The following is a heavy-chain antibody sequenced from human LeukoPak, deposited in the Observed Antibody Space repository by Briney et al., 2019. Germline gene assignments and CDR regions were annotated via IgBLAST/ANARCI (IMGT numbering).Heavy chain of an antibody. CDR1: GFTFSSYW. Sequence: GGSLRLSCAASGFTFSSYWMSWVRQAPGKGLEWVANIKQDGSEKYYVDPVKGRFTISRDNAKNSLYLQMNSLRAEDTAVYYCARFPSSKRGYDFSPLYYFDYWGQGTLVTVSS. CDR3: ARFPSSKRGYDFSPLYYFDY. V-gene: IGHV3-7*01. J-gene: IGHJ4*02. D-gene: IGHD5-12*01. CDR2: IKQDGSEK.